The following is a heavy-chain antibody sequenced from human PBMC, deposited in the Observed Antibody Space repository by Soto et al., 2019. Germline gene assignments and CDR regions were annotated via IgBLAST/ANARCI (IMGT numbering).Heavy chain of an antibody. Sequence: GGSLRLSCAASGFTFSGYAMSWVRQAPGKGLEWVSTISGSGDNTYYADSVKGRFTISRDNSRNTLYLQMNSLRIEDTAIYYCTKGADYGAFIPGPDCWGQGTLVTVAS. CDR3: TKGADYGAFIPGPDC. CDR2: ISGSGDNT. CDR1: GFTFSGYA. J-gene: IGHJ4*02. V-gene: IGHV3-23*01. D-gene: IGHD4-17*01.